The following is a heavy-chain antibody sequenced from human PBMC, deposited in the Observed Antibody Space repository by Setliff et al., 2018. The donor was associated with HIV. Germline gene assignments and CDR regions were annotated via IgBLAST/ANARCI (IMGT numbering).Heavy chain of an antibody. J-gene: IGHJ6*03. CDR1: GGSISSYY. Sequence: PSETLSLTCTVSGGSISSYYWSWIRQPPGKGLEWIGYIYYSGSTNYNPSLKSRVTISVDTSKNQFSLKLSSVTAADTAVYSCASHGYDPLYYSYYMDVWCKGTTVTVSS. CDR3: ASHGYDPLYYSYYMDV. D-gene: IGHD5-12*01. V-gene: IGHV4-59*01. CDR2: IYYSGST.